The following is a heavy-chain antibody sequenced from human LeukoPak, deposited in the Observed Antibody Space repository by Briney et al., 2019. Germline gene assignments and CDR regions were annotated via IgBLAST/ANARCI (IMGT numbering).Heavy chain of an antibody. CDR3: ARDICGGDCYSANWFDP. CDR1: GGSISSYY. J-gene: IGHJ5*02. Sequence: SETLSLTCTVSGGSISSYYWSWIRQPPGKGLEWIGYNYYSGSTNYNPSLKSRVTISVDTSKNQFSLKLSSVTAADTAVYYCARDICGGDCYSANWFDPWGQGTLVTVSS. D-gene: IGHD2-21*02. V-gene: IGHV4-59*01. CDR2: NYYSGST.